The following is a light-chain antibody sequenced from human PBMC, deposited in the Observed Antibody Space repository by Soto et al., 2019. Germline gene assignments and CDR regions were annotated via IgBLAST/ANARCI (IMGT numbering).Light chain of an antibody. CDR3: QQYYSPPYT. J-gene: IGKJ2*01. CDR2: WAS. Sequence: DIVMTQSPDSLAVSLGERAAINCKSSQSVLYSSNNKNHLAWYQQKPGQPPKLLIYWASTRESGVPDRFSGSGSGTDFTLTISSLQAEDVAVYYCQQYYSPPYTLGQGTKLEIK. CDR1: QSVLYSSNNKNH. V-gene: IGKV4-1*01.